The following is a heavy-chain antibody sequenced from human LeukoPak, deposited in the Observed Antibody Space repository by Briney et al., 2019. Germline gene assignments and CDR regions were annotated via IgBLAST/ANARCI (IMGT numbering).Heavy chain of an antibody. V-gene: IGHV3-30*18. D-gene: IGHD1-7*01. Sequence: QPGESLRLSCAASGFTFSSYAMSWVRQAPGKGLECVAVISYDGSNKYYADSVKGRFTIPRDNSKNTLYLQMNSLRAEDTAVYYCAKDLTGWNYGNFDYWGQGTLVTVSS. CDR2: ISYDGSNK. J-gene: IGHJ4*02. CDR1: GFTFSSYA. CDR3: AKDLTGWNYGNFDY.